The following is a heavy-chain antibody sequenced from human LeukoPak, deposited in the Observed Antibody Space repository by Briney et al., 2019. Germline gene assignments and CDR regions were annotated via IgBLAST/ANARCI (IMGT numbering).Heavy chain of an antibody. CDR2: ISSEGKTT. D-gene: IGHD6-13*01. CDR1: GFIFSPYA. V-gene: IGHV3-64D*06. Sequence: GGSLRLSCSAYGFIFSPYAMHWVRQAPGKGLEYVSSISSEGKTTYYADSVKSRFTISRDNSKNTLYLQMSSLRPEDTAVYYCVKDRWVDHWGQGTLVTVSS. J-gene: IGHJ4*02. CDR3: VKDRWVDH.